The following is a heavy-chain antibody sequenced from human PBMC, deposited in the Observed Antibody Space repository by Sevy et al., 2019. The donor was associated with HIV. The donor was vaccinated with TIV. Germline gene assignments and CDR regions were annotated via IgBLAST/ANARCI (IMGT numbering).Heavy chain of an antibody. CDR3: VAANTWQDY. D-gene: IGHD2-15*01. J-gene: IGHJ4*02. Sequence: GGSLRLSCAASGFTFSSYWMHWVRQAPGKGPVWVSGVNSAGSSTKYADSVKGRFTMSRDSAKNTLYLQMNSLRAEDTAVYFCVAANTWQDYWGQGTLVTVSS. CDR1: GFTFSSYW. CDR2: VNSAGSST. V-gene: IGHV3-74*03.